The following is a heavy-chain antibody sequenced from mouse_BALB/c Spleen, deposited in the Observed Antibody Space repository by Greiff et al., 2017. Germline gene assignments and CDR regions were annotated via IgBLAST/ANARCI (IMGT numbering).Heavy chain of an antibody. CDR3: ARDHYYGSSYGFAY. J-gene: IGHJ3*01. CDR2: IWGDGST. V-gene: IGHV2-6-7*01. D-gene: IGHD1-1*01. Sequence: QVQLQQSGPGLVAPSQSLSITCTVSGFSLTGYGVNWVRQPPGKGLEWLGMIWGDGSTDYNSALKSRLSTSKDNSKSQVFLKMNSLQTDDTARYYCARDHYYGSSYGFAYWGQGTLVTVSA. CDR1: GFSLTGYG.